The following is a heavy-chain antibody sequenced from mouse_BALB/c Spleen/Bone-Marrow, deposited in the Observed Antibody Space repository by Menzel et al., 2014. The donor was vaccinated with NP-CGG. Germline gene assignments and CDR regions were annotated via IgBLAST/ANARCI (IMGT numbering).Heavy chain of an antibody. D-gene: IGHD1-3*01. Sequence: EVPLVESGAELVKPGASVKLSCTASGFNIKEAYMHWVKQSPAQGLEWIGRIAPANGKTEYDPKFLDKATITADTSTNTAFLQLSSLTSEDTAVYYCARSPGEVNYWGQGTLVTVSA. CDR1: GFNIKEAY. V-gene: IGHV14-3*02. CDR3: ARSPGEVNY. J-gene: IGHJ3*01. CDR2: IAPANGKT.